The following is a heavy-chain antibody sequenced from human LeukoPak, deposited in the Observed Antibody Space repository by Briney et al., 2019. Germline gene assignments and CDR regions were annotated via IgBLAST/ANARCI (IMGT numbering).Heavy chain of an antibody. D-gene: IGHD3-16*01. V-gene: IGHV3-33*01. CDR1: GFTFSSYG. CDR2: IWYDGSNK. Sequence: GRSLRLSCAASGFTFSSYGMNWVRQAPGKGLEWVAVIWYDGSNKYYADSVKGRFTISRDNSKNTLYLQMNSLRAEDTAVYYCARDGLLGRQYYFDYWGQGTLVTVSS. CDR3: ARDGLLGRQYYFDY. J-gene: IGHJ4*02.